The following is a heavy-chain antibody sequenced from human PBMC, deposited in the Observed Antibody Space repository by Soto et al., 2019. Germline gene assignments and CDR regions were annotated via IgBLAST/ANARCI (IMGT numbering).Heavy chain of an antibody. CDR1: GFTFSSFG. D-gene: IGHD2-15*01. CDR3: ARDSIFERDCSGGSCYSGG. J-gene: IGHJ4*02. Sequence: EVQLVESGGGLVKPGGSLRLSCAASGFTFSSFGMSWVRQAPGKGLEWVSSISSSSSYIYYADSVKGRFTISRDNAKNXMXXQMNSLRAEDTAVYYCARDSIFERDCSGGSCYSGGWGQGTLVTVSS. V-gene: IGHV3-21*01. CDR2: ISSSSSYI.